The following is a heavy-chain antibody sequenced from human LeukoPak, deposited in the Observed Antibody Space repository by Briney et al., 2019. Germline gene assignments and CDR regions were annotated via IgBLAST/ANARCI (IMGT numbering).Heavy chain of an antibody. CDR3: ARGLVYGGNPYWYYMDV. J-gene: IGHJ6*03. D-gene: IGHD4-23*01. Sequence: ASVKVSCKASGYTFTSYDINWVRQATGQGLEWMGWMNPNSGKTGYAQKFQGRVTITRNTSISTAYMELSSLRSEDTAVYYCARGLVYGGNPYWYYMDVWGKGTTVTVSS. V-gene: IGHV1-8*03. CDR1: GYTFTSYD. CDR2: MNPNSGKT.